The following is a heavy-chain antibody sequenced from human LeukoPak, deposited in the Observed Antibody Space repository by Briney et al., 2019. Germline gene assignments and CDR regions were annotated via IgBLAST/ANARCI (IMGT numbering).Heavy chain of an antibody. Sequence: GGSLRLSCAASGFTSSRYWMSWVRQAPGKGLEWVANIKEDGSRNHYVDSVKGRFTISRDNAKNSLYLQMNSLRAEDTAVYYCARQLSGWYDADPYWGRGTLVTVSS. D-gene: IGHD6-19*01. CDR1: GFTSSRYW. CDR3: ARQLSGWYDADPY. J-gene: IGHJ4*02. V-gene: IGHV3-7*05. CDR2: IKEDGSRN.